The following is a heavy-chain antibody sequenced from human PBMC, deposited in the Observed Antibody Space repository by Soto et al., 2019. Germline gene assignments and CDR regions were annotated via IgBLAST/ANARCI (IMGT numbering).Heavy chain of an antibody. CDR2: IYYSGST. CDR3: ARDSPPAYYDSSGSPLYGMDV. CDR1: GGSISSYY. Sequence: SETLSLTCTVSGGSISSYYWSWIRQPPGKGLEWIGYIYYSGSTNYNPSLKSRVTISVDTSKNLFSLKLSSVTAADTAVYYCARDSPPAYYDSSGSPLYGMDVWGQGTTVT. D-gene: IGHD3-22*01. J-gene: IGHJ6*02. V-gene: IGHV4-59*01.